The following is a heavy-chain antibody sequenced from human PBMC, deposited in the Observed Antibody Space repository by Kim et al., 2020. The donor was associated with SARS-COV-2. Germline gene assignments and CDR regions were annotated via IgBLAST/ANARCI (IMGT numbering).Heavy chain of an antibody. D-gene: IGHD2-21*01. CDR2: IRSKADGGTA. CDR3: TTDYERIGGLCDGETCYPTSL. J-gene: IGHJ4*02. Sequence: ETLRLSCAASGFTFTKVWLSWVRQAPGKGLEWVGRIRSKADGGTADYAAPVKGRFTISRDDSKNTLYLQMNGLRAEDTAFYHCTTDYERIGGLCDGETCYPTSLWGQGTLVTVSS. V-gene: IGHV3-15*01. CDR1: GFTFTKVW.